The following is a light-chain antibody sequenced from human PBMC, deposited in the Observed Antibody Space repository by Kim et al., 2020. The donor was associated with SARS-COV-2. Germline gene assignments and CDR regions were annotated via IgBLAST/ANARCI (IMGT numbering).Light chain of an antibody. CDR3: QQSFDTPHT. J-gene: IGKJ3*01. V-gene: IGKV1-39*01. CDR1: VRINKL. CDR2: AVS. Sequence: ASVGDRVTITCRTRVRINKLLNWYQQKPGKAPELLISAVSTLQSGVPSRFSGSGSGSDFSLTISSLQPEDFATYYCQQSFDTPHTFGRGTNVDIK.